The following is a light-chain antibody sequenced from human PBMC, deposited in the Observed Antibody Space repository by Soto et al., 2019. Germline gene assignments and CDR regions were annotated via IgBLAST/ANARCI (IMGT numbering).Light chain of an antibody. CDR1: QTISSW. CDR2: KTS. CDR3: QQYDSYSPT. Sequence: IHMTPSPSTLSASVRFRFTITCRSSQTISSWLAWYQQKPGKAPKLLIYKTSALESGVPSRFSGRGPGTEFTLTISSLQPDDFATYYCQQYDSYSPTFGQGTKVDI. V-gene: IGKV1-5*03. J-gene: IGKJ1*01.